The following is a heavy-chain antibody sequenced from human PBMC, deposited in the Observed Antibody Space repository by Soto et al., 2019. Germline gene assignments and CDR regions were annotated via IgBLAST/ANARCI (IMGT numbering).Heavy chain of an antibody. V-gene: IGHV1-69*08. CDR3: ARDLDGSSQQLFDY. J-gene: IGHJ4*02. CDR2: IIPILGIA. CDR1: GGTFSSYT. Sequence: QVQLVQSGAEVKKPGSSVKVSCKASGGTFSSYTISWVRQAPGQGLEWMGRIIPILGIANYAQKFQGRVTITTDTSTSTAYMELRSLRSEATAVYYCARDLDGSSQQLFDYSGRGTLVPVS. D-gene: IGHD6-13*01.